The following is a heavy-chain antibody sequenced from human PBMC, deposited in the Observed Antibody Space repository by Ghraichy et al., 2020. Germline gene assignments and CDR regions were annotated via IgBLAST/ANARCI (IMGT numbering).Heavy chain of an antibody. V-gene: IGHV4-34*01. Sequence: SQTLSLTCAVYGGSFSGYYWSWIRQPPGKGLEWIGEINHSGSTNYNPSLKSRVTISVDTSKNQFSLKLSSVTAADTAVYYCARILGADYWYFDLWGRGTLVTVSS. CDR3: ARILGADYWYFDL. J-gene: IGHJ2*01. CDR2: INHSGST. CDR1: GGSFSGYY. D-gene: IGHD7-27*01.